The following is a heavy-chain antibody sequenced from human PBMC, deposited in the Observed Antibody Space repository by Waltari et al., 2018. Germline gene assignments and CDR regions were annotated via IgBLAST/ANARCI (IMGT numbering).Heavy chain of an antibody. Sequence: QVQLQESGPGLVKPSETLSLTCTVSGGSISSYYWSWIRQPPGKGLEWIGYIYYSGSTNYNPSLKSRVTISVDTSKNQFSRKLSSVTAADTAVYYCARHLTGGCSSTSCYTYLTPFDYWGQGTLVTVSS. J-gene: IGHJ4*02. CDR2: IYYSGST. CDR3: ARHLTGGCSSTSCYTYLTPFDY. V-gene: IGHV4-59*08. CDR1: GGSISSYY. D-gene: IGHD2-2*02.